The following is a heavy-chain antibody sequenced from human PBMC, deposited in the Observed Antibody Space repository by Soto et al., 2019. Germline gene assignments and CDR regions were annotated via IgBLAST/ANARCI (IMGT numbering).Heavy chain of an antibody. CDR1: GFTFSSYS. CDR3: ARRLPYGSGSYHFDY. J-gene: IGHJ4*02. Sequence: GGSLRLSCAASGFTFSSYSMNWVRQAPGKGLEWVSYISSSSNTIYYAGSVKGRFTISRDNAKNSLYLQMNSLRAEDTAVYYCARRLPYGSGSYHFDYWGQGTLVTVSS. V-gene: IGHV3-48*01. CDR2: ISSSSNTI. D-gene: IGHD3-10*01.